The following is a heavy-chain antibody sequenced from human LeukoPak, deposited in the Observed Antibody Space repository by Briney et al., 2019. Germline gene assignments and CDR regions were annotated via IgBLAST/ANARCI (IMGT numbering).Heavy chain of an antibody. Sequence: SETLSLTCAVYGRSFSGYYWSWIRQPPGKGLEWIGEINHSGSTNYNPSLKSRVTMSVDTSKNQFSLKLSSVTAADTAVYYCARVPSHYDFWGGYYYYFDYWGQGTLVTVSS. V-gene: IGHV4-34*01. D-gene: IGHD3-3*01. CDR2: INHSGST. CDR1: GRSFSGYY. J-gene: IGHJ4*02. CDR3: ARVPSHYDFWGGYYYYFDY.